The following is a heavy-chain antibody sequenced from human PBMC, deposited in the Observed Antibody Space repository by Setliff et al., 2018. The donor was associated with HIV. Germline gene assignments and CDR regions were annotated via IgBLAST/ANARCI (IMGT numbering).Heavy chain of an antibody. CDR3: ARDAPGYSHVLDF. J-gene: IGHJ4*02. CDR2: INDRGDYI. V-gene: IGHV3-23*01. CDR1: GFTFNNYA. Sequence: GGSLRLSCAASGFTFNNYAMGWVRQAPGKGLEWVSAINDRGDYIYYADFARGRFTISRDSSKNTLYLQMNSLRAEDTALYFCARDAPGYSHVLDFWGQGTLVTAPQ. D-gene: IGHD5-18*01.